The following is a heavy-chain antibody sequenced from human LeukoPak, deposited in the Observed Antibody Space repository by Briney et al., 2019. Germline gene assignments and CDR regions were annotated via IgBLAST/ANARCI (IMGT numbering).Heavy chain of an antibody. V-gene: IGHV3-48*02. CDR2: IRGSSSAI. Sequence: GGSLRLSCAASGFTFSIYSMNWVRQAPGKGLEWVSYIRGSSSAIYHADYVKGRFSISRDNANNSLYLQMSSLRDEDTAVYYCAKDDALYSSGWYVRGDFDYWGQGTLVTVSS. CDR3: AKDDALYSSGWYVRGDFDY. J-gene: IGHJ4*02. D-gene: IGHD6-19*01. CDR1: GFTFSIYS.